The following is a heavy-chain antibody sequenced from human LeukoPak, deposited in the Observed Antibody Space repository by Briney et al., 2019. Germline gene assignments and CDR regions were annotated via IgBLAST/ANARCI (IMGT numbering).Heavy chain of an antibody. CDR1: GYSFTSYW. V-gene: IGHV5-51*01. J-gene: IGHJ6*02. Sequence: GESLKISCKGSGYSFTSYWIGWVLQMPGKGLEWMVIIYPGDSDTRYSPSFQGQVTISADKSISTAYLQWSSLKASDTAMYYCARRGSGSNYGMDVWGQGTTVTVSS. CDR2: IYPGDSDT. CDR3: ARRGSGSNYGMDV. D-gene: IGHD1-26*01.